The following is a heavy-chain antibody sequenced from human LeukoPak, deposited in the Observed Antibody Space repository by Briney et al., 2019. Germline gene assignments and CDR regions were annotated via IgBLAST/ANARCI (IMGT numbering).Heavy chain of an antibody. Sequence: GGSLRLSCAASGFTFSSYSMNWVRQAPGKGLEWVSSISSSSSYIYYADSVKGRFTISRDNAKNSLYLQMNSLRAEDMALYYCAKDIAAAGAPQGGFDYWGQGTLVTVSS. D-gene: IGHD6-13*01. V-gene: IGHV3-21*04. CDR1: GFTFSSYS. CDR2: ISSSSSYI. CDR3: AKDIAAAGAPQGGFDY. J-gene: IGHJ4*02.